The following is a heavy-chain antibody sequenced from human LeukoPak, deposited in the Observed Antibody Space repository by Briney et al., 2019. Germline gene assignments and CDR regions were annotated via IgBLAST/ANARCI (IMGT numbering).Heavy chain of an antibody. D-gene: IGHD4-17*01. Sequence: GGSLRLSCAASGLTFSSYAMHWVRQAPGKGLEWVAVISYDGSNKYYADSVKGRFTISRDNSKNTLYLQMNSLRAEDTAEYYCASPRTFTVTTSFDYWGQGTLVTVSS. CDR1: GLTFSSYA. CDR2: ISYDGSNK. CDR3: ASPRTFTVTTSFDY. J-gene: IGHJ4*02. V-gene: IGHV3-30-3*01.